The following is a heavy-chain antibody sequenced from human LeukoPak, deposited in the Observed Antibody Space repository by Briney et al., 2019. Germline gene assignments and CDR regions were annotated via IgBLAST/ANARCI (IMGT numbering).Heavy chain of an antibody. CDR2: MNPSSGNT. CDR1: GYTFTSYD. J-gene: IGHJ6*02. D-gene: IGHD3-10*01. V-gene: IGHV1-8*01. CDR3: ARTAAEWFGEFLYYYYGMDV. Sequence: GASVKVSCKASGYTFTSYDIYWVRQATGQGLEWMGWMNPSSGNTGYAQKFKGRVTMTRNTSISTAYMELSSLRSEDTAAYYCARTAAEWFGEFLYYYYGMDVWGQGTTVTVSS.